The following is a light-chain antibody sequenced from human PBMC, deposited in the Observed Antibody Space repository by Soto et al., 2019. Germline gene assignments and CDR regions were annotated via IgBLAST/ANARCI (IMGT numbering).Light chain of an antibody. CDR1: SNDVGDDNY. V-gene: IGLV2-14*01. J-gene: IGLJ2*01. CDR2: YVS. CDR3: SSYTRNSTVV. Sequence: ALTQPASVSGSPGQSITISCTGTSNDVGDDNYVSWYQQHPGKAPKVMIYYVSNRPSGVSDRFSGSKSGNTASLTIAGLQAEDEADYYCSSYTRNSTVVFGGGTKLTVL.